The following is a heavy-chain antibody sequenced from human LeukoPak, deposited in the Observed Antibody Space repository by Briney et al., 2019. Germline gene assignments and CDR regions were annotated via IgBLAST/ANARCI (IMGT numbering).Heavy chain of an antibody. V-gene: IGHV3-48*01. CDR3: AREGYSRTFDI. CDR2: ISATSSTI. D-gene: IGHD2-15*01. J-gene: IGHJ3*02. CDR1: GFIFSDYS. Sequence: GGSLRLSCAASGFIFSDYSVTWVRQAPGKGLEWVSYISATSSTIYYADSVKGRFTISRDNAKNSLYLQMNSLRAEDTAVYYCAREGYSRTFDIWGQGTMVTVSS.